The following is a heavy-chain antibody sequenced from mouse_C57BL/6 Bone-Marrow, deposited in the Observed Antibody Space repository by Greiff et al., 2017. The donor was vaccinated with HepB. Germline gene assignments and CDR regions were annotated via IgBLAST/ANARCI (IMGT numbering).Heavy chain of an antibody. CDR1: GYAFTNYL. CDR3: ARQLRLYAMDY. J-gene: IGHJ4*01. CDR2: INPGSGGT. V-gene: IGHV1-54*01. Sequence: QVQLQQSGAELVRPGPSVKVSCKASGYAFTNYLIEWVKQRPGQGLEWIGVINPGSGGTNYNEKFKGKATLTADKSSSTAYMQLSSLTSEDSAVYFCARQLRLYAMDYWGQGTSVTVSS. D-gene: IGHD3-2*02.